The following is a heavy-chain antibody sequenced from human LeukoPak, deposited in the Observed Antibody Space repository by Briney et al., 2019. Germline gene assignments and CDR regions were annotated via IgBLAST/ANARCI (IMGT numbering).Heavy chain of an antibody. V-gene: IGHV1-2*02. J-gene: IGHJ5*02. CDR3: ATNILVRDIINWFDP. D-gene: IGHD3-10*01. CDR1: GYTFTGYY. Sequence: ASVKVSCKASGYTFTGYYMHWVRQAPGQGLEWMGWINPNSGGTNYALKFQGRVTMTRDTSISTAYMELSSLRYDDTAVYYCATNILVRDIINWFDPWGQGTLVTVSS. CDR2: INPNSGGT.